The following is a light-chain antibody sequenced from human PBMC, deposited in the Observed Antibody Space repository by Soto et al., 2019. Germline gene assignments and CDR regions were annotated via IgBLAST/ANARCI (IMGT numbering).Light chain of an antibody. V-gene: IGKV1-9*01. J-gene: IGKJ2*01. CDR1: QGISSY. CDR2: AAS. CDR3: QQLNSYPPT. Sequence: IQLTQSPSSLSASVGDRVTITCRASQGISSYLAWYQQKPGKAPKLLIYAASTLQSGVPSRFSGSGSGTDFTITISSLQPEDFATYYCQQLNSYPPTVGQGTKLEIK.